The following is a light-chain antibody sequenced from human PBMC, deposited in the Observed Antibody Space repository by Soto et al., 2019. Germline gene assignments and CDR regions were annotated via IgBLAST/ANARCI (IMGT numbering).Light chain of an antibody. V-gene: IGLV2-23*02. CDR1: SSDVGTYNL. Sequence: QSALTQPASVSGSPGQSITISCTGTSSDVGTYNLVSWYQQHPGKAPKLMIYEVTKRPSGVSNRFSASKSGNTASLTISGLQAEDEADYYCCSYAGTMIFGGGTKLTVL. J-gene: IGLJ2*01. CDR2: EVT. CDR3: CSYAGTMI.